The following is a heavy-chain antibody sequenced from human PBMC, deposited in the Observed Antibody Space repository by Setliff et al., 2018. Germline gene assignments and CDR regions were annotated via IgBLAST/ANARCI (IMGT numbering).Heavy chain of an antibody. D-gene: IGHD2-21*01. J-gene: IGHJ4*02. CDR2: IYTSGNT. CDR1: GGSISSYY. V-gene: IGHV4-4*07. Sequence: SETLSLTCTVSGGSISSYYWSWIRQPAGKGLEWIGRIYTSGNTNYDPSLKSRVTMSADTSKSQFSLRLNSVTAADTAMYYCARFTKYAYGPFDYWGQGTLVTVSS. CDR3: ARFTKYAYGPFDY.